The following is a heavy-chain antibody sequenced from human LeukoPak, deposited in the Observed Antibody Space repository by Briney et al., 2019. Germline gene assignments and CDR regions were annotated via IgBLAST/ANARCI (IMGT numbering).Heavy chain of an antibody. J-gene: IGHJ4*02. V-gene: IGHV3-21*01. CDR3: ARGPQMDDYVWGSYRSNYFDY. D-gene: IGHD3-16*02. CDR2: ISSSSSYI. Sequence: GGSLRLSCAASGFTFSSYSMNWVRQAPGKGLEWVSSISSSSSYIYYADSVKGRITTSRDNAKNSLYLQMNSLRAEDTAVYYCARGPQMDDYVWGSYRSNYFDYWGQGTLVAVSS. CDR1: GFTFSSYS.